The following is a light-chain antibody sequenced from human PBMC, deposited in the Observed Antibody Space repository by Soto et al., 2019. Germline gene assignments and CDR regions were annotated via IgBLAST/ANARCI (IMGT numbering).Light chain of an antibody. V-gene: IGKV3-20*01. J-gene: IGKJ1*01. Sequence: EIVLTQSPGTLSLSPGERATLSCRASQTVSSNYLAWYQQKPGQAPRLLIYGASSRATGIPDRFNGGGSGTDFTLTISRLEPEDFVVYYCQQYGSSRSFGQGTKVEI. CDR1: QTVSSNY. CDR3: QQYGSSRS. CDR2: GAS.